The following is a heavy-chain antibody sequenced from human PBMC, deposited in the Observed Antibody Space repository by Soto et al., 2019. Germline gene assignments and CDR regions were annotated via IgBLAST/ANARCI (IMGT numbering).Heavy chain of an antibody. V-gene: IGHV3-66*01. D-gene: IGHD6-13*01. CDR2: IYSGGNT. Sequence: GGSLRLSCAASGFSVSSDYMTWVRQAPGKGLEWVSVIYSGGNTYYADSMKGRFTISRDTSKNTLYLQMNSLRVEDTAVYYCARGPRTTAGNSLDYWGQGTRVTVSS. J-gene: IGHJ4*02. CDR1: GFSVSSDY. CDR3: ARGPRTTAGNSLDY.